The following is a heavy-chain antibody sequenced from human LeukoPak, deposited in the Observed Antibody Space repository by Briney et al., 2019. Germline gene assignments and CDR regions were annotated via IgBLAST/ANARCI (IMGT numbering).Heavy chain of an antibody. CDR3: ARGGNTGRRHYYFYYYMDV. Sequence: PGGSLRLSCAASGFTLSSYWMSWVRQAPGKGLEWVANINQDSNEKYYVDSVKGRFIISRDNAYNSLYLQIKSLRAEDTAVYYCARGGNTGRRHYYFYYYMDVWGKGTTVTVSS. J-gene: IGHJ6*03. CDR2: INQDSNEK. D-gene: IGHD1-1*01. V-gene: IGHV3-7*01. CDR1: GFTLSSYW.